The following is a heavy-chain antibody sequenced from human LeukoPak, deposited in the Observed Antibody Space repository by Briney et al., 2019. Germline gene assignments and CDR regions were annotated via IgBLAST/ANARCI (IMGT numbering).Heavy chain of an antibody. V-gene: IGHV3-33*06. D-gene: IGHD6-19*01. CDR2: IWYDGSNK. CDR3: AKEGYSSGRSSDS. Sequence: GGSLRLSCAASGFIFSNYGMHWVRQALGKGLEWVAVIWYDGSNKYYTDSVKGRFTVSRDNSKNTLYLQMNSLRAEDTAVYYCAKEGYSSGRSSDSWGQGTLVTVSS. CDR1: GFIFSNYG. J-gene: IGHJ4*02.